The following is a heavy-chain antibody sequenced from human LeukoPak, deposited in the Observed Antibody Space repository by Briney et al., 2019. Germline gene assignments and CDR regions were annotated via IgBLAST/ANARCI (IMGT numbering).Heavy chain of an antibody. J-gene: IGHJ4*02. Sequence: ASVKVSCKASGYTFTGYYMHWVRQAPGQGLEWMGWINPNSGGTNYAQKFQGRVTMTRNTSISTAYMELSSLRSEDTAVYCCARGLVSAGNYWGQGTLVTVSS. D-gene: IGHD3-9*01. CDR3: ARGLVSAGNY. CDR1: GYTFTGYY. CDR2: INPNSGGT. V-gene: IGHV1-2*02.